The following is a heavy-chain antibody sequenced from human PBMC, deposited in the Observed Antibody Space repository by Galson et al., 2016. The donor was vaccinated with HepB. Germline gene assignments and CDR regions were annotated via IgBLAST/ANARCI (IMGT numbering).Heavy chain of an antibody. D-gene: IGHD3-10*01. J-gene: IGHJ4*02. CDR2: ISSSSSYI. CDR3: ARDVNYGIFDR. V-gene: IGHV3-21*01. Sequence: SLRLSCAASGFTFSSYSMNWVRQAPGKGLEWVSSISSSSSYIYYADSVKGRFTISRDNAKNSLYLQLNSLRAEDTAVYYCARDVNYGIFDRWGQGTLVTVSS. CDR1: GFTFSSYS.